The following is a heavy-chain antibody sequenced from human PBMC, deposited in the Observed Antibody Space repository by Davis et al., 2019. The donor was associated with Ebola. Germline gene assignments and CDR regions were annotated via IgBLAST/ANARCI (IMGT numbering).Heavy chain of an antibody. CDR1: GYTFTSSN. J-gene: IGHJ6*01. Sequence: SVTVSCKESGYTFTSSNTYWLRHASEQALEWKGLINPSGGSTSYAQKFQGRVTMTRDTSTSTVYMELSSLRSEDTAVYYYTRDRDIVATIRFYYGRDVWGQGTTFTVVS. V-gene: IGHV1-46*03. CDR2: INPSGGST. CDR3: TRDRDIVATIRFYYGRDV. D-gene: IGHD5-12*01.